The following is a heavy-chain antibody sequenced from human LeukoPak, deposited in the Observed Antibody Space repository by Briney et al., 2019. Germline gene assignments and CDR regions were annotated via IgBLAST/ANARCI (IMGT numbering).Heavy chain of an antibody. V-gene: IGHV4-39*01. D-gene: IGHD2-21*02. CDR2: IYYSGST. CDR3: ARRMTHNWFDP. J-gene: IGHJ5*02. CDR1: GGSISSSSYY. Sequence: SETLSLTCTVSGGSISSSSYYWGWIRQPPGKGLEWIGSIYYSGSTYYNPSLKSRVTISVDTSKNQFTLKLSSVTAADTDVYYCARRMTHNWFDPWGQGTLVTVSS.